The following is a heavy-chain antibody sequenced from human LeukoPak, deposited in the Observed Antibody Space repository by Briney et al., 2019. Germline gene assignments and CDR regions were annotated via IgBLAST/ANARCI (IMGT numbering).Heavy chain of an antibody. D-gene: IGHD6-19*01. V-gene: IGHV1-18*01. CDR2: ISAYNGNT. J-gene: IGHJ6*03. CDR3: ARRVYSSGWYPYYYYYMDV. Sequence: ASVKVSCKASGYTLTSYGISWVRQAPGQGLEWMGWISAYNGNTNYAQKLQGRVTMTTDTSTSTAYMELRSLRSDDTAVYYCARRVYSSGWYPYYYYYMDVWGKGTTVTISS. CDR1: GYTLTSYG.